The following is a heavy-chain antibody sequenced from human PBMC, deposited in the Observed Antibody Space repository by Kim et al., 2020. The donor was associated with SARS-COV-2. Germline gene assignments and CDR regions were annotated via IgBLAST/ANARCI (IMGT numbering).Heavy chain of an antibody. CDR3: ARGDIVVVVAAKGLDY. J-gene: IGHJ4*02. D-gene: IGHD2-15*01. Sequence: FQGRVTVTRDKSTSTGYMELSSLRSEDTAVYYCARGDIVVVVAAKGLDYWGQGTLVTVSS. V-gene: IGHV1-46*01.